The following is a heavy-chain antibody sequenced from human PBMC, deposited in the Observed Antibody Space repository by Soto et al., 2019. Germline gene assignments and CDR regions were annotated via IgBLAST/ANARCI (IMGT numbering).Heavy chain of an antibody. Sequence: QVQLVQSGSEVKKPGASVKVSCKASGYTFTSYGISWVRQAPGQGLEWMGWISAYNGNTNYAQKLLGRVTMTTDTSTSTASMELRSLRSDDTAVYYCARAVSELRPHYYYYYGMDVWGQGTTVTVSS. CDR1: GYTFTSYG. CDR2: ISAYNGNT. D-gene: IGHD1-7*01. J-gene: IGHJ6*02. V-gene: IGHV1-18*01. CDR3: ARAVSELRPHYYYYYGMDV.